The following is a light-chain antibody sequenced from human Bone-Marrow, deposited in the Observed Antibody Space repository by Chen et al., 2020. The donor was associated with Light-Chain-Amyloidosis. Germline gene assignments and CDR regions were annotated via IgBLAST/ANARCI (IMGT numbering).Light chain of an antibody. Sequence: QSALTQPASVSGSPGQSITVSCTGTSSDVGGYNYVSWYQQHPGKAPTLILYEVTNRPSGVSNRCSGSKAGNTASLTISGLQAEDEADYYCSSFTSSNTWVFGGGTKLTVL. J-gene: IGLJ3*02. CDR3: SSFTSSNTWV. CDR1: SSDVGGYNY. V-gene: IGLV2-14*01. CDR2: EVT.